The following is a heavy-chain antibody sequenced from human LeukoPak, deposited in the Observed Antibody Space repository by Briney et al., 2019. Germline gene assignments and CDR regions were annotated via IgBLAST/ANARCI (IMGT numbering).Heavy chain of an antibody. CDR1: GFTFSSYA. CDR2: ISYDGSNK. CDR3: ARDHREHSFLEWSPYYYYYYYMDV. D-gene: IGHD3-3*01. J-gene: IGHJ6*03. V-gene: IGHV3-30-3*01. Sequence: PGRSLRLSCAASGFTFSSYAMHWVRQAPGKGLEWVAVISYDGSNKYYADSVKGRFTISRDNSKNTLYLQMNNLRAEDTAVYYCARDHREHSFLEWSPYYYYYYYMDVWGKGTTVTVSS.